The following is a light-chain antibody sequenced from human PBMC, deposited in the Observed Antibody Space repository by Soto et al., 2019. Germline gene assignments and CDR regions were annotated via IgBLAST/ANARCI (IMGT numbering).Light chain of an antibody. J-gene: IGLJ2*01. V-gene: IGLV1-51*01. CDR1: SSNIGNNY. CDR3: GTWGWGLRV. CDR2: DNN. Sequence: QSVLTQPPSVSAAPGQKVTISCSGSSSNIGNNYVSWYQQLPGTAPKLLIYDNNKRPSGIPDRFSGSKSGTSATLGITGLQTGDEADYYCGTWGWGLRVFGAGTKLTVL.